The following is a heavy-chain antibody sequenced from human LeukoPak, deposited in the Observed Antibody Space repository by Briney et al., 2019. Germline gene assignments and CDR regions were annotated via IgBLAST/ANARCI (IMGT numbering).Heavy chain of an antibody. D-gene: IGHD3-16*01. V-gene: IGHV3-74*01. Sequence: GGSLRLSCAASGFTFSTYWMHWVRQAPGKGLVWVSRIDSDGSSTRYADSVKGRLTISRDNSKNTLYLQMNSLRPEDTAVYYCARNSVGGSFFDYWGQGILVTVSS. J-gene: IGHJ4*02. CDR1: GFTFSTYW. CDR2: IDSDGSST. CDR3: ARNSVGGSFFDY.